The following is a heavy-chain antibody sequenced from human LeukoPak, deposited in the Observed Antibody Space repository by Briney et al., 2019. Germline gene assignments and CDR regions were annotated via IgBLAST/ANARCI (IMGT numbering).Heavy chain of an antibody. V-gene: IGHV1-24*01. CDR2: FDPEDGET. Sequence: ASVKVSCKVSGYTLTELSMHWVRQAPGKGLEWMGGFDPEDGETIYAQKFQGRVTMTEATSTDTAYMELSSLRSEDTAVYYCATPVAGKNDAFDIWGQGTMVTVSS. D-gene: IGHD6-19*01. CDR3: ATPVAGKNDAFDI. J-gene: IGHJ3*02. CDR1: GYTLTELS.